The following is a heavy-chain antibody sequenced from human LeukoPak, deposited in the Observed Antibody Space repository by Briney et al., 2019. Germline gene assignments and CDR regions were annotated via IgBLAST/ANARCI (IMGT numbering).Heavy chain of an antibody. Sequence: SVKVSCKASGGTFNNYAISWVRQAPGHGLEWMGRIIPMLNIPNYAPKFLGRVTITADKSPSTAYMELTRLTSEDTATYYCARDPHASGSRMRWLDPWGQGTLVTVSS. CDR1: GGTFNNYA. CDR2: IIPMLNIP. V-gene: IGHV1-69*04. J-gene: IGHJ5*02. CDR3: ARDPHASGSRMRWLDP. D-gene: IGHD3-10*01.